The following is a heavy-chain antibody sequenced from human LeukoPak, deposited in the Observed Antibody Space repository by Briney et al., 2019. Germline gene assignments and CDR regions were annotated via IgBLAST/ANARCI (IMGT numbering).Heavy chain of an antibody. D-gene: IGHD1-26*01. J-gene: IGHJ4*02. CDR1: VTTFSRSA. CDR3: ARDDGSATLGFDS. CDR2: VIPILGTT. Sequence: ASVKVSCKASVTTFSRSAISWVRQAPGQGLEWMGGVIPILGTTNYAQKFQDRVSITTDESTSTAYMEVSSLRSVDTAVYYCARDDGSATLGFDSWGQGTLVTVSS. V-gene: IGHV1-69*05.